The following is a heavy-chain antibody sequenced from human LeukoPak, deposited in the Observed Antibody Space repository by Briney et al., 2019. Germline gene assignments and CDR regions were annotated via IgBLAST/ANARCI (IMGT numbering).Heavy chain of an antibody. J-gene: IGHJ5*02. CDR3: AGQKGYYYIQNWFDP. Sequence: PSETLSLTCTVSGDSLGNFYWTWIRQSAGKGPERIGRISTSGSTNYNSSLKSRDTMTVDTSKKEISLRLTSVTAADTAVYFCAGQKGYYYIQNWFDPWGPGTLVTVS. V-gene: IGHV4-4*07. D-gene: IGHD2-15*01. CDR1: GDSLGNFY. CDR2: ISTSGST.